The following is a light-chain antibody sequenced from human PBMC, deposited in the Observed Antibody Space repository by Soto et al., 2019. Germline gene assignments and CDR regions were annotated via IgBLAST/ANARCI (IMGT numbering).Light chain of an antibody. CDR3: LQHNTYPFT. V-gene: IGKV1-17*01. CDR2: ATS. Sequence: DIQMTQSPSSLSASVGDRVTFTCRASQGISNNLGWYQQKPGRAPKRLISATSSLESGVPSRFSGGGSGTEFTLTISSLHPEDYATYFCLQHNTYPFTFGPGTKVDI. CDR1: QGISNN. J-gene: IGKJ3*01.